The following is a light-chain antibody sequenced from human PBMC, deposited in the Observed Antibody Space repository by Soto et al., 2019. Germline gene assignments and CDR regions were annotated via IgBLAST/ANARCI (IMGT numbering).Light chain of an antibody. CDR1: LSVSSSY. V-gene: IGKV3-20*01. CDR2: GAS. Sequence: EIVLTQSPGTLSLSPEERATLSCRASLSVSSSYLAWYQQKPGQAPRLLIYGASSRATGIPDRFSGSGSGTDFTLTISRLEPEDFAVYYCQQYGSSPPITFGQGTRLEIK. J-gene: IGKJ5*01. CDR3: QQYGSSPPIT.